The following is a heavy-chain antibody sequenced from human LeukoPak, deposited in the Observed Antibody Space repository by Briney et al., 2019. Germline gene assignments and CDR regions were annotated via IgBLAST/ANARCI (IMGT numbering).Heavy chain of an antibody. V-gene: IGHV3-23*01. D-gene: IGHD3-10*01. CDR1: GFTFDDYL. CDR3: AKYGSGTYYNGLH. CDR2: ISFSDEST. Sequence: PGGSLRLSCAASGFTFDDYLMHWVRQAPGKGLQWVSIISFSDESTYYADSVKGRFTISRDSSKSTVYLQMNSLKDEDTAVYYCAKYGSGTYYNGLHWGQGTLVTVSS. J-gene: IGHJ4*02.